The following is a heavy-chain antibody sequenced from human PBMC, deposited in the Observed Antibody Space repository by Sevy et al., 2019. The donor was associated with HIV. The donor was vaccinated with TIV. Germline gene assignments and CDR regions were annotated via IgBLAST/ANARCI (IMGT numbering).Heavy chain of an antibody. Sequence: GGSLRLSCAASGLNFSKYSFNWVRQAPEKGLEWISHISRSGTTTYYAESVKGRFTVSRDNAKNSLYLQMSSLRDEATAVYYCARDSDFWSGYTALSYYSLSYYYGMDVWGQGTTVTVSS. CDR2: ISRSGTTT. D-gene: IGHD3-3*01. CDR1: GLNFSKYS. V-gene: IGHV3-48*02. J-gene: IGHJ6*02. CDR3: ARDSDFWSGYTALSYYSLSYYYGMDV.